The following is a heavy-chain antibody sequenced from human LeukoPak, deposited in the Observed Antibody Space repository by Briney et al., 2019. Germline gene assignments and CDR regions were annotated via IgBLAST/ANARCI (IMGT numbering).Heavy chain of an antibody. V-gene: IGHV4/OR15-8*01. CDR3: AKVLTAAGLDL. CDR1: GGAMSDSIT. CDR2: IHDDGRT. J-gene: IGHJ5*02. D-gene: IGHD6-25*01. Sequence: SETLSLTCSVSGGAMSDSITWGWVRQPPGKGLEWLANIHDDGRTAPNPSLRSRLTISQDRSKNQFSLKVSSVTAADTAFYYCAKVLTAAGLDLWGQGILVTVSS.